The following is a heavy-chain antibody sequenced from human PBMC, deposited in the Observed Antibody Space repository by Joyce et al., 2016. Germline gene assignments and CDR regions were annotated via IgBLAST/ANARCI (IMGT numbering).Heavy chain of an antibody. V-gene: IGHV1-69*12. CDR2: IIPYFGAA. Sequence: QVLLVQSGAAVKRPGSSLRVSCKSSGGDFSTYTVNWVRQAPGQRLEWMGGIIPYFGAAKYAEDFQGRVTLTADESTRTAYLELSSLTSADTAVYYCARGGTSSDHYFFYTLDVWGPGTTVIVSS. J-gene: IGHJ6*02. D-gene: IGHD1-14*01. CDR1: GGDFSTYT. CDR3: ARGGTSSDHYFFYTLDV.